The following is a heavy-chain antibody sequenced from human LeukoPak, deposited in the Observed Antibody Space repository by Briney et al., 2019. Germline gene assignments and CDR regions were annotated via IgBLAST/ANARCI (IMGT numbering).Heavy chain of an antibody. V-gene: IGHV1-3*01. CDR3: ARAGPNYYDSSGYDY. CDR1: GYTFTSYA. D-gene: IGHD3-22*01. CDR2: INAGNGNT. J-gene: IGHJ4*02. Sequence: ASVKVSCKASGYTFTSYAMHWVRQAPGQRLEWMGWINAGNGNTKYSQKFQGRVTITRDTSASTAYMELSSLRSEDTAVYYCARAGPNYYDSSGYDYWGQGTLATVSS.